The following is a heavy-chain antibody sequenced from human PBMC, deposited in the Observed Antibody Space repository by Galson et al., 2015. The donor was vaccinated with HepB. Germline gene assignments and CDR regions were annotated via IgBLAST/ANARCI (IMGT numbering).Heavy chain of an antibody. D-gene: IGHD6-19*01. CDR3: AREYSARGAVADGGFDP. Sequence: CAISGDSVSSNSAAWNWIRQSPSRGLEWLGRTYYRSKWYNDYAVSVKSRITINPDTSKNQFSLQLNSVTPEDTAVYYCAREYSARGAVADGGFDPWGQGTLVTVSS. V-gene: IGHV6-1*01. CDR1: GDSVSSNSAA. CDR2: TYYRSKWYN. J-gene: IGHJ5*02.